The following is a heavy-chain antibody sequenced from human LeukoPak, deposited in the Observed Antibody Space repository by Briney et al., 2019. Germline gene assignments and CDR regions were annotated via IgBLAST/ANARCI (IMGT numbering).Heavy chain of an antibody. V-gene: IGHV3-21*01. CDR3: ARDRSTTHFDY. Sequence: KTGGSLRLSCAASGFTFSSYSMNWVRQAPGKGLEWVSSISSSSSYIYYADSVKGRFTIFRDNAKNTLFLQMDSLRAEDTAVYYCARDRSTTHFDYWGQGTLVTVSS. CDR1: GFTFSSYS. CDR2: ISSSSSYI. J-gene: IGHJ4*02. D-gene: IGHD5/OR15-5a*01.